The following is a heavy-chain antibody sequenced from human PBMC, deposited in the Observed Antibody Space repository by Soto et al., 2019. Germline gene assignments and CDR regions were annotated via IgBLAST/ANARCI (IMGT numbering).Heavy chain of an antibody. CDR2: IYSGGST. CDR1: GFTVSSNY. D-gene: IGHD6-6*01. J-gene: IGHJ6*02. CDR3: ARGSHSSSQPYYYYGMDV. V-gene: IGHV3-53*01. Sequence: EVQLVESGGGLIQPGGSLRLSCAASGFTVSSNYMSWVRQAPGKGLEWVSVIYSGGSTYYADSVKGRFTISRDNSKNTLYLQMNSLRAEDTAVYYCARGSHSSSQPYYYYGMDVWGQGTTVTVSS.